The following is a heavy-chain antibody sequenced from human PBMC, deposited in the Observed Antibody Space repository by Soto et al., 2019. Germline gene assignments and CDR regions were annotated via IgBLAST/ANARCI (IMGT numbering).Heavy chain of an antibody. V-gene: IGHV1-69*13. CDR3: ARDRKGFNWNYGFDP. CDR1: GGTFSSYA. CDR2: IIPIFGTA. J-gene: IGHJ5*02. D-gene: IGHD1-7*01. Sequence: SVKVSCKASGGTFSSYAISWVRQAPGQGLEWMGGIIPIFGTANYAQKFQGRVAITADESTSTAYMELSSLRSEDTAVYYCARDRKGFNWNYGFDPWGQGTLVTVSS.